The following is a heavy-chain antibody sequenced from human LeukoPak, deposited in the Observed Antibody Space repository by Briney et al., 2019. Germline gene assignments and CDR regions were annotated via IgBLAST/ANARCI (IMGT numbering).Heavy chain of an antibody. CDR2: IYYSVSA. V-gene: IGHV4-59*11. D-gene: IGHD1-26*01. CDR1: GGSLSSHY. J-gene: IGHJ3*02. CDR3: ARERAVIVGAPDAFDI. Sequence: SETLSLTCTVSGGSLSSHYWSWIRHPPGNLLDCIGYIYYSVSANYNPSLKSRFTMSLDMSKNQFSLKLNSVTAADTAVYYCARERAVIVGAPDAFDIWGQGTRVTVSS.